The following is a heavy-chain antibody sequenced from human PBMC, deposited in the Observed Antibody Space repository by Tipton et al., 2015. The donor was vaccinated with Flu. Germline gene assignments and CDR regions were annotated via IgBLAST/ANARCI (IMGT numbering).Heavy chain of an antibody. CDR2: ITWNSGLI. V-gene: IGHV3-9*01. D-gene: IGHD6-13*01. Sequence: SLRLSCEASGLTFDDYAMHWVRQVPGKGLEWVSSITWNSGLIGYADSVKGRFTISRDNHKNSLYLQMNNLRTEDTAFYYCAKDPWTHSTDWYYYFIHWGQGTQVTVSS. CDR3: AKDPWTHSTDWYYYFIH. J-gene: IGHJ4*02. CDR1: GLTFDDYA.